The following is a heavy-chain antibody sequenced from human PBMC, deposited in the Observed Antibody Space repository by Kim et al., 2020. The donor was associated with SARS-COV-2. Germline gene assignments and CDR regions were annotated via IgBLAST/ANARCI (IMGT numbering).Heavy chain of an antibody. J-gene: IGHJ3*02. Sequence: SETLSLTYTVSGGSISSSSYYWGWIRQPPGKGLEWIGSIYYSGSTYYNPSLKSRVTISVDTSKNQFSLKLSSVTAADTAVYYCARHVRFNGGLVVPAAMARAYAFDIWGQGTMVTVSS. V-gene: IGHV4-39*01. CDR1: GGSISSSSYY. CDR2: IYYSGST. CDR3: ARHVRFNGGLVVPAAMARAYAFDI. D-gene: IGHD2-2*01.